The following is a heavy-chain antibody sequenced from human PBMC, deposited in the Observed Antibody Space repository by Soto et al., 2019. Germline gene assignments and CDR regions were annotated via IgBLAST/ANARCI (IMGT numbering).Heavy chain of an antibody. J-gene: IGHJ4*02. CDR2: LYWDDDE. CDR1: GFSLSTRGVG. CDR3: AHRPRGYSYHFDY. V-gene: IGHV2-5*02. Sequence: QITLKESGPTLVKPTQTLTLTCTFSGFSLSTRGVGVGWIRQPPGKALEWLALLYWDDDEGYIPSLKSRLAITKDTSKNHVVLTRTNMDPVDTATYYCAHRPRGYSYHFDYWGQGTLVTVSS. D-gene: IGHD5-18*01.